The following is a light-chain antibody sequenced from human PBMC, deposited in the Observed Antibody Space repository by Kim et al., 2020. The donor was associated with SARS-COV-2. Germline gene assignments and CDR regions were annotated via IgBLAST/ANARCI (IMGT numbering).Light chain of an antibody. CDR1: QSVRSN. V-gene: IGKV3-15*01. CDR2: GAS. J-gene: IGKJ1*01. CDR3: QQYNNWPPWT. Sequence: EIVMTQSPATLSVSPGERATLSCRASQSVRSNLAWYQQKPGQAPRLLIYGASTRATDTPARFSGSGSGTEFTLTISSLQSEDFAIYYCQQYNNWPPWTFGQGTKVEI.